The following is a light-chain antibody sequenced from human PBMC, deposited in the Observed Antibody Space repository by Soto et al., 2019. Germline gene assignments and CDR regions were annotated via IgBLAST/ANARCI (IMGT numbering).Light chain of an antibody. V-gene: IGKV3D-20*02. CDR2: GAS. J-gene: IGKJ3*01. CDR1: QSVSSSY. CDR3: QQRSNWAT. Sequence: LTQSPGTLSLSPGKRATLSCRASQSVSSSYLAWYQQKPGQAPRLLIYGASSRATGIPDRLSGSGSGTDFTLTISSIEPEDFAVYYCQQRSNWATFGPGTNVDIK.